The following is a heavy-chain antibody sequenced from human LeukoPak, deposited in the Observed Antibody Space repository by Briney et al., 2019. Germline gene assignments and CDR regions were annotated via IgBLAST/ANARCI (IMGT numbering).Heavy chain of an antibody. CDR2: LYSGGTT. J-gene: IGHJ6*02. Sequence: GGSLRLSCAASGFTVNTNYMSWVRQAPGKGLEWISILYSGGTTYYVDSVKGRFTVSRDNSKNTLYLQMNSLRVEDTAVYYCVKKHTNPVYGMDVWGQGTTVTVSS. V-gene: IGHV3-66*01. CDR3: VKKHTNPVYGMDV. CDR1: GFTVNTNY. D-gene: IGHD1-14*01.